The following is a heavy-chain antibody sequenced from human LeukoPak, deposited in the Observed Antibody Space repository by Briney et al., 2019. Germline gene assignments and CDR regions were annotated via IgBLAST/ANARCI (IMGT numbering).Heavy chain of an antibody. J-gene: IGHJ3*02. V-gene: IGHV1-2*02. CDR2: INPNSGGT. Sequence: GASVKVSCKASGYTFTGYYMHWVRQAPGQGLEWMGWINPNSGGTNYAQKFQGRVTMTRDTSISTAYMELSRLRSDDTAVYYCARSGGWLREYHDAFDIWGQGTMVTVSS. CDR3: ARSGGWLREYHDAFDI. CDR1: GYTFTGYY. D-gene: IGHD3-10*01.